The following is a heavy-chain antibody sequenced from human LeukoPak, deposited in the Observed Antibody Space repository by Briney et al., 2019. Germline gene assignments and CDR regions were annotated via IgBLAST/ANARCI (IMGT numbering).Heavy chain of an antibody. J-gene: IGHJ4*02. D-gene: IGHD4-23*01. Sequence: ASETLSLTCSVSGGSISSYYWSWIRQPPGKGLEWIGYIYYSGSTNYNPSLKSRVTISVDTSKNQFSLKLSSVTAADTALYYCARVDYGGAFWDYWGQGTLVTVSS. CDR2: IYYSGST. CDR3: ARVDYGGAFWDY. CDR1: GGSISSYY. V-gene: IGHV4-59*08.